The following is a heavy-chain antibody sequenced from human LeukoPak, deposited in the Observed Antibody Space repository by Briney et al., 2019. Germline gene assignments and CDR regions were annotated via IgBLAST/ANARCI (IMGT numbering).Heavy chain of an antibody. V-gene: IGHV4-39*07. D-gene: IGHD6-19*01. CDR1: GDSISSDNYL. CDR2: IYSSGSP. CDR3: ARDRGSGRADY. J-gene: IGHJ4*02. Sequence: SETLSLTCTVSGDSISSDNYLWAWIRQPPGKGLEWIGNIYSSGSPYYNPSLQSRVTISLDTSKTQFSLKLSSVTAADTAVYYCARDRGSGRADYWGQGTLVTVSS.